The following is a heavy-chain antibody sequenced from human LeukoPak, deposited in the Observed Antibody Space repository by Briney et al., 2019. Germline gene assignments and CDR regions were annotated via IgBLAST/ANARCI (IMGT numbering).Heavy chain of an antibody. V-gene: IGHV1-69*13. Sequence: SVKVSCMASGGTFSSYSISWVRQAPGQGLEWMGWIIPIFGTAKYAQKFQGRVTITADESTSTAYMELSSLRSEDTAVYYCASNYYYYGMDVWGQGTTVTVSS. J-gene: IGHJ6*02. CDR2: IIPIFGTA. CDR3: ASNYYYYGMDV. CDR1: GGTFSSYS.